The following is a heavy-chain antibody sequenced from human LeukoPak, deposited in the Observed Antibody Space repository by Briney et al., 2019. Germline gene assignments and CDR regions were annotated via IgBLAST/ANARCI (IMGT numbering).Heavy chain of an antibody. J-gene: IGHJ6*02. V-gene: IGHV1-24*01. D-gene: IGHD1-1*01. CDR3: ATEHNQKLDRATYYYYGMDV. Sequence: ASVKVSCKVSGYTLTELSTHWVRQAPGKGLEWMGGFDPEDGETIYAQKFQGRVTMTEDTSTDTAYMELSSLRSEDTAVYYCATEHNQKLDRATYYYYGMDVWGQGTTVTVSS. CDR2: FDPEDGET. CDR1: GYTLTELS.